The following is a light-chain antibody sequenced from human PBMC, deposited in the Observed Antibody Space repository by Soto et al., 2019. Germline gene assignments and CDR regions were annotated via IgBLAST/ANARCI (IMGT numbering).Light chain of an antibody. CDR1: SGSVSTSYY. Sequence: QTVMTQEPSFSVSPGGTVTLTCGLSSGSVSTSYYPSWYQQTPGQAPRTLIYNTNSRFSGVPDRFSGSIVGNKAALTITGAQAEDESDYYCVLYMGSGSVVFGGGTKSPS. J-gene: IGLJ2*01. V-gene: IGLV8-61*01. CDR3: VLYMGSGSVV. CDR2: NTN.